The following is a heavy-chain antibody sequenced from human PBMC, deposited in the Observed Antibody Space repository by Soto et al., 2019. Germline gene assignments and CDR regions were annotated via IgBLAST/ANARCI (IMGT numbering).Heavy chain of an antibody. CDR1: GFTVSSNY. D-gene: IGHD3-22*01. Sequence: GGSLRLSCTASGFTVSSNYMSWVRQAPGKGLEWVSVIYSGGTTYYADSVKGRFTISRDNSKNTLYLQMNSLRAEDTAVYYCARNGDSSDYRGWFDPWGQGTLVTVSS. J-gene: IGHJ5*02. CDR3: ARNGDSSDYRGWFDP. V-gene: IGHV3-66*01. CDR2: IYSGGTT.